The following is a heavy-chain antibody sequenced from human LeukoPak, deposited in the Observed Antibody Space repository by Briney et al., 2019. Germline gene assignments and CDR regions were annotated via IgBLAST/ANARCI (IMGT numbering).Heavy chain of an antibody. CDR2: ISSSGSTI. D-gene: IGHD3-10*01. Sequence: PGGSLRLSCAASGFTFSYYYMSWIRQAPGKGLEWVSYISSSGSTIYYADSVKGRFTISRDNAKNSLYLQMNSLRAEDTAVYYCARHMVRGVIINFDYWGQGTLVTVSS. V-gene: IGHV3-11*01. CDR3: ARHMVRGVIINFDY. CDR1: GFTFSYYY. J-gene: IGHJ4*02.